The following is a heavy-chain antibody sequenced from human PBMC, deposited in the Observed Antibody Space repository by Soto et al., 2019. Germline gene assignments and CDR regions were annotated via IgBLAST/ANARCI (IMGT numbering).Heavy chain of an antibody. CDR3: ARAGGGPLMWVGESTGFDC. CDR1: GYTFTSYY. CDR2: INPSGGFT. D-gene: IGHD3-10*01. V-gene: IGHV1-46*01. J-gene: IGHJ4*02. Sequence: ASVKVSCKASGYTFTSYYMHWVRQAPGQGLEWMATINPSGGFTSYAQKFQGRVTLTRDTPTSTVYMELSRLISEDAAVYYCARAGGGPLMWVGESTGFDCWGQGTLVTVSS.